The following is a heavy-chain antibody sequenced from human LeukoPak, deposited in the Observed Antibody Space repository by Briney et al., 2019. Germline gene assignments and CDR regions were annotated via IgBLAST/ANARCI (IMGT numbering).Heavy chain of an antibody. V-gene: IGHV3-53*01. CDR1: GFTVSSNS. Sequence: GGSLRLSCAASGFTVSSNSMSWVRQAPGKGLEWVSVIYSGGSTYYADSVRGRFTISRDNSKNTLYLQMNSLRAEDTAVYYCAREGVTQPDYWGQGTLVTVSS. CDR2: IYSGGST. J-gene: IGHJ4*02. CDR3: AREGVTQPDY. D-gene: IGHD2-21*02.